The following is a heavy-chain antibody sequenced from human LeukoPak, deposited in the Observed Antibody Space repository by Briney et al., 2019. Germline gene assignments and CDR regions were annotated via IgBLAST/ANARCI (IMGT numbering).Heavy chain of an antibody. CDR3: ARGSNFLVP. CDR2: MSGISTTSYI. CDR1: GFTFSSYT. J-gene: IGHJ5*02. Sequence: GGSLRLSCAASGFTFSSYTMNWVRQAPGKGLEWISSMSGISTTSYIHHADSVEGRFTISRDNAKTALSLQMNSLRAEDTAVYYRARGSNFLVPWGEGSQVTVS. V-gene: IGHV3-21*01. D-gene: IGHD2/OR15-2a*01.